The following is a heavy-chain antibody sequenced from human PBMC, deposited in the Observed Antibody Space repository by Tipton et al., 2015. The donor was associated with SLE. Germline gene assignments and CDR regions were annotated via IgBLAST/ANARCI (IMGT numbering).Heavy chain of an antibody. D-gene: IGHD3-22*01. CDR1: GGSISGYY. CDR3: ARLEYYYDTSAYYGID. Sequence: TLSLTCTVSGGSISGYYWNWIRQPPGKGLEWVGYINYSGNTNYNPSLKSRVTTSVDTSKNQFSLKLTSVTAADTAVYYCARLEYYYDTSAYYGIDWGQGTLVTVSS. J-gene: IGHJ4*02. CDR2: INYSGNT. V-gene: IGHV4-59*12.